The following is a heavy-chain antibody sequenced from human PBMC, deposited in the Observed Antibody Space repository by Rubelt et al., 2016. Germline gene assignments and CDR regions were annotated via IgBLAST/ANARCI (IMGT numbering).Heavy chain of an antibody. D-gene: IGHD3-10*01. J-gene: IGHJ4*02. CDR3: ARSTSGSYATLDY. CDR1: GGTFSSYA. CDR2: IIPIFGTA. Sequence: VQSQVQLVQSGAEVKVSCKASGGTFSSYAISWVRQAPGQGLEWMGGIIPIFGTANYAQKFQGRVTITADESTSAAYMELSSLRSEDTAVYYCARSTSGSYATLDYWGQGTLVTVSS. V-gene: IGHV1-69*01.